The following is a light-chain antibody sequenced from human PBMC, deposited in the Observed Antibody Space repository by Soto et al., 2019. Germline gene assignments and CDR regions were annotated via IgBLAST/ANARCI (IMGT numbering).Light chain of an antibody. Sequence: EIVLTQSPATLSLSPGESVTLSCRASESVSSYLAWYQQKPGQAPRLLIYDASNRATDIPARFSGSGSGTYFPLTISSLESEDFGVYYCQQRGKWPRTFGQGTKLEIK. J-gene: IGKJ2*01. CDR3: QQRGKWPRT. V-gene: IGKV3-11*01. CDR2: DAS. CDR1: ESVSSY.